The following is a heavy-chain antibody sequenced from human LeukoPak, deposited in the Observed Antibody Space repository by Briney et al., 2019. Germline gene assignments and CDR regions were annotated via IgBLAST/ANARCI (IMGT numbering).Heavy chain of an antibody. J-gene: IGHJ3*02. CDR2: INPNSGGT. D-gene: IGHD3-16*01. V-gene: IGHV1-2*02. Sequence: ASVKVSCKASGYTFTGYYMHWVRQAPGQGLEWMGWINPNSGGTNYAQKFQGRVTMTRDTSIRTAYMELSSLRSEDTAVYYCASNKPGELGAFDIWGQGTMVTVSS. CDR3: ASNKPGELGAFDI. CDR1: GYTFTGYY.